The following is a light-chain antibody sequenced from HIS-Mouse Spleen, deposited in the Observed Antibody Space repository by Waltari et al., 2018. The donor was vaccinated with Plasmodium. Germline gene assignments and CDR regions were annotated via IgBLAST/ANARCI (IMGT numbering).Light chain of an antibody. CDR3: NSRDSSGTHGV. CDR1: SLRSYY. V-gene: IGLV3-19*01. CDR2: GKN. J-gene: IGLJ2*01. Sequence: SSELTQDPAVSVALGQTVRITCQGDSLRSYYASWYQQKPGQAPLLVIYGKNNRPSGIPDRFSGTSAGNTASLTSAGAQAEDETDYYCNSRDSSGTHGVFGGGTKLTVL.